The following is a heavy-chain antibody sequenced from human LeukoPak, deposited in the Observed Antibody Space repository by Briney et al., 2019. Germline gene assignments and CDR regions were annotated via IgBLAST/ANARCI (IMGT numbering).Heavy chain of an antibody. CDR1: GYTFTSYG. CDR2: SSAYNGDT. D-gene: IGHD3-9*01. Sequence: AAVKVSCKASGYTFTSYGISWVRQAPGQGLEWMGWSSAYNGDTNYAQKLQGRVTMTTDTSTSTAYMELRRLRSDDTAVYYCARADYDILTGYRHWGQGTLVTVSS. V-gene: IGHV1-18*01. CDR3: ARADYDILTGYRH. J-gene: IGHJ4*02.